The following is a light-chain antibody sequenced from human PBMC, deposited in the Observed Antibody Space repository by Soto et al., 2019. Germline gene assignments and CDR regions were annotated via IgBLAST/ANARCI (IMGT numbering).Light chain of an antibody. Sequence: QSVLTQPASVSGSPGQSITISYTGTSSDVGAYNYVSWYQQHPGKAPKLIISEVTDRPSGVSDRLSGSKSGNTASLTISGLQAEDEADYFCSSYTTTDTLWVFGGGTKLTVL. J-gene: IGLJ3*02. CDR3: SSYTTTDTLWV. V-gene: IGLV2-14*01. CDR1: SSDVGAYNY. CDR2: EVT.